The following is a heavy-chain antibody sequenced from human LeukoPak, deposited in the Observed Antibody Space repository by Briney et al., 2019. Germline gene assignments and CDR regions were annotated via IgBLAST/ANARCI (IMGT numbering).Heavy chain of an antibody. J-gene: IGHJ4*02. CDR1: GFTFSSYS. CDR2: ISSSSSTI. CDR3: ARERLAYGGNSEIAY. Sequence: PGGSLRLSCAASGFTFSSYSMNWVRQAPGKGREWVSYISSSSSTIYYADSVKGRFTISRDNAKNSLYLQMNSLRDEDTAVYYCARERLAYGGNSEIAYWGQGTLVTVSS. V-gene: IGHV3-48*02. D-gene: IGHD4-23*01.